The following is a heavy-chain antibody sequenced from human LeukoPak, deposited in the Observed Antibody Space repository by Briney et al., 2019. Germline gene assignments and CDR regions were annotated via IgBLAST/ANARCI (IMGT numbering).Heavy chain of an antibody. D-gene: IGHD5-12*01. V-gene: IGHV1-18*01. CDR3: ARCQRGYSGYDSSYYYYGMDV. CDR2: ISAYNGNT. CDR1: GYTFTSYG. J-gene: IGHJ6*02. Sequence: ASVKVSCKASGYTFTSYGISWVRQAPGQGLEWMGWISAYNGNTNYAQKLQGRVTMTTDKSTSTAYMELRSLRSDDTAVYYCARCQRGYSGYDSSYYYYGMDVWGQGTTVTVSS.